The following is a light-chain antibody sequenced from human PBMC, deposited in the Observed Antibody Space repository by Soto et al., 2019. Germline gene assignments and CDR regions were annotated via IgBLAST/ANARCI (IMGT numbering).Light chain of an antibody. Sequence: DIQMTQSPSSLSASVGDSVTITCRASQSISSYLNWYQQKPGKAPKLLIFAGSSLQSGVPSRFSGSGSGTDFTLTISSLQPEDFATYSFQQTYGTPPFGGGTKVEIK. V-gene: IGKV1-39*01. J-gene: IGKJ4*01. CDR2: AGS. CDR1: QSISSY. CDR3: QQTYGTPP.